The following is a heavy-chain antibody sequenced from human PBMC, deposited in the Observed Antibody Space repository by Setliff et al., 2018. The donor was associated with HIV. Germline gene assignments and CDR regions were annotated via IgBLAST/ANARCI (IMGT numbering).Heavy chain of an antibody. J-gene: IGHJ3*01. V-gene: IGHV1-18*01. CDR1: GYTFTSYG. D-gene: IGHD6-19*01. CDR3: ERVPYRSAWFSGGHDAFDV. Sequence: ASVKVSCKASGYTFTSYGLSWVRQAPGQGLEWMGWISGYNGNTKYVQKIQGRVTMTTDTSTSTEYMELRSLRSDETAVYYCERVPYRSAWFSGGHDAFDVWGQGTMVTVSS. CDR2: ISGYNGNT.